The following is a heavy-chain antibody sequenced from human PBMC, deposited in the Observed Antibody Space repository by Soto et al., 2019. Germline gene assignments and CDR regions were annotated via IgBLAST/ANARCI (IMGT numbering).Heavy chain of an antibody. J-gene: IGHJ4*02. Sequence: QVQLQESGPGLVKPSQTLSLTCTVSGGSISSGDYYWSWIRQPPGKGLEWIGYIYYSGSTYYNPSLTSRVTISVDTSKNQFSLKLSSVTAADTAVYYCAREWASMGYPTLAFDYWGQGTLVTVSS. V-gene: IGHV4-30-4*01. D-gene: IGHD5-12*01. CDR3: AREWASMGYPTLAFDY. CDR1: GGSISSGDYY. CDR2: IYYSGST.